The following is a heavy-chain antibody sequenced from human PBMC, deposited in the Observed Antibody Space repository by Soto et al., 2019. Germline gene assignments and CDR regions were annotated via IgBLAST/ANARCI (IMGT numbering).Heavy chain of an antibody. V-gene: IGHV4-34*09. CDR2: IYKSATT. D-gene: IGHD7-27*01. CDR3: ARGRYCLTGRCFPNWFDS. J-gene: IGHJ5*01. Sequence: SETLSLTCAVYGGSFSAYYWSWVRQPPGQALEYIGYIYKSATTYYNPSFESRVAISVDTSKSQFSLNVTSVTAADTAVYFCARGRYCLTGRCFPNWFDSWGQGALVTVSS. CDR1: GGSFSAYY.